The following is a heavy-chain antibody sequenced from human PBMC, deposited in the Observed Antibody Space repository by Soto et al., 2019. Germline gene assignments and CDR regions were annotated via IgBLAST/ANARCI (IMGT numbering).Heavy chain of an antibody. D-gene: IGHD2-15*01. V-gene: IGHV2-5*01. Sequence: QITLKESGPTLVKPTQTLTLTCTFSGFSLSTSGVGVGWIRQPPGKALEWLALIYWNDDKRYSPSLKSRLTITKDTSKNQVVLTMTNMDPVDTATYYCARVVGGHQGNWFDPWGQGTLVTVSS. J-gene: IGHJ5*02. CDR1: GFSLSTSGVG. CDR2: IYWNDDK. CDR3: ARVVGGHQGNWFDP.